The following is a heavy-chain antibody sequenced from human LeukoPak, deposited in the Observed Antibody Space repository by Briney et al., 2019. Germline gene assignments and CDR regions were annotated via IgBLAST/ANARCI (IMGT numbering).Heavy chain of an antibody. CDR1: GGSISSYY. Sequence: SETLSLTCTVSGGSISSYYWSWIRQPPGKGLEWIGYIYYSGSTNYNPSLKSRVTISVDTSKNQFSRKLSSVTAADTAVYYCVRSGYSYGLLYYYYGMDVWGQGTTVTVSS. CDR3: VRSGYSYGLLYYYYGMDV. D-gene: IGHD5-18*01. J-gene: IGHJ6*02. CDR2: IYYSGST. V-gene: IGHV4-59*01.